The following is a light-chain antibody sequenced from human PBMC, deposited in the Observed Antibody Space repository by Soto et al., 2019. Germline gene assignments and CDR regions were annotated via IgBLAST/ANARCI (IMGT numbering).Light chain of an antibody. J-gene: IGLJ1*01. CDR1: SSDVGGYNY. CDR2: DVS. V-gene: IGLV2-11*01. Sequence: ALTPPRSGSGSPGRSVTISCTGTSSDVGGYNYVSWYQQHPGKAPKLMIYDVSKRPSGVPDRFSGSKSGNTASLTISGLQAEDEAYYYCCSYAGSYVFGTGTKVTVL. CDR3: CSYAGSYV.